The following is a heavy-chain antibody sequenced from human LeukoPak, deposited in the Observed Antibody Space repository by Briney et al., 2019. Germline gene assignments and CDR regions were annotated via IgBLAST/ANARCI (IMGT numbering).Heavy chain of an antibody. CDR3: ARDPSGGRAGIAAAGLNWYFDL. J-gene: IGHJ2*01. V-gene: IGHV1-46*01. Sequence: KPGASVKVSCKASGYTFTSYYMHWVRQAPGQGLEWMGIINPSGGSTSHAQKFQGRVTMTRDMSTSTVYMELSSLRSEDTAVYYCARDPSGGRAGIAAAGLNWYFDLWGRGTLVTVSS. CDR2: INPSGGST. CDR1: GYTFTSYY. D-gene: IGHD6-13*01.